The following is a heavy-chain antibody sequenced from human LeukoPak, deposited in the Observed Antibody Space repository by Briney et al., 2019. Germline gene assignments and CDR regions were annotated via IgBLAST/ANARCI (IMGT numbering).Heavy chain of an antibody. CDR3: ARDEGIAVAGTHREDFDY. CDR1: GFTFTSSA. J-gene: IGHJ4*02. V-gene: IGHV1-58*01. CDR2: IVVGSGNT. D-gene: IGHD6-19*01. Sequence: GASVKVSCKASGFTFTSSAVQWVRQARGQRLEWIGWIVVGSGNTNYAQKLQGRVTMTTDTSTSTAYMELRSLRSDDTAVYYCARDEGIAVAGTHREDFDYWGQGTLVTVSS.